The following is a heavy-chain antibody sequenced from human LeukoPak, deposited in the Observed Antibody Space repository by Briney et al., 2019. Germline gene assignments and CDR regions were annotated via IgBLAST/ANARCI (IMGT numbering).Heavy chain of an antibody. CDR1: GGSISSSSYY. D-gene: IGHD2/OR15-2a*01. CDR3: ARESFSYMDV. V-gene: IGHV4-39*07. J-gene: IGHJ6*03. CDR2: IYYSGST. Sequence: PSETLSLTCTVSGGSISSSSYYWGWIRQPPGKGLEWIGSIYYSGSTYYNPSLKSRVTISVDTSKNQFSLKLSSVTAADTAVYYCARESFSYMDVWGKGTTVTVSS.